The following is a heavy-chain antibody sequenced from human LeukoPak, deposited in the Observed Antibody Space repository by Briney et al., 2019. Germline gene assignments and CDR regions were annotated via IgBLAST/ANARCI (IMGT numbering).Heavy chain of an antibody. D-gene: IGHD2-15*01. CDR1: GFTFSSYG. J-gene: IGHJ6*02. CDR3: ARDPQENRYCSGGSCYPGGYGMDV. CDR2: IWYDGSNK. V-gene: IGHV3-33*01. Sequence: GGSLRLSCAASGFTFSSYGMHWVRQAPGKGLEWVAVIWYDGSNKYYADSVKGRFTISRDNSKNTLYLQMNSLRAEDTAVYYCARDPQENRYCSGGSCYPGGYGMDVWGQGTTVTVSS.